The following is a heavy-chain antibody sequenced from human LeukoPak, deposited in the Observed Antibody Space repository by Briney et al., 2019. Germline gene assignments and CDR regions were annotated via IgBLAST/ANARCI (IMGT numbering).Heavy chain of an antibody. CDR3: ARGPCSSSWCARSYYMDV. D-gene: IGHD6-13*01. V-gene: IGHV4-34*01. Sequence: PSETLSLTCAVYGGSFSGYYWSWMRQPPGKGLEWIGEINHSGSTNYNPSLKSRVTISVDTSKNQFSLKLSSVTAADTAVYYCARGPCSSSWCARSYYMDVWGKGTTVTVSS. CDR2: INHSGST. J-gene: IGHJ6*03. CDR1: GGSFSGYY.